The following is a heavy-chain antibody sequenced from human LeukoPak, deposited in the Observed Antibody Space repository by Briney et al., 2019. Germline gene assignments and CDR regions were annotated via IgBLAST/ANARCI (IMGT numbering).Heavy chain of an antibody. V-gene: IGHV3-30*18. CDR1: GFTLSNYA. CDR2: ISTDGKDK. J-gene: IGHJ4*02. D-gene: IGHD2-2*01. CDR3: AKAQKWGPADYYFDS. Sequence: PGGSLRLSCAASGFTLSNYAMHWVRQAPGKGLEWVTVISTDGKDKKYADSVKGRFAISRDNSKNTLDLQMNSLRAEDTAVYYCAKAQKWGPADYYFDSWGQGTLVTVSS.